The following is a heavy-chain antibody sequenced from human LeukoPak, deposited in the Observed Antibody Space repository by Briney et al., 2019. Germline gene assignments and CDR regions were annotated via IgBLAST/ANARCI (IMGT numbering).Heavy chain of an antibody. V-gene: IGHV1-69*13. CDR3: ARLHTIAAHNWFDP. J-gene: IGHJ5*02. CDR1: GYTFTGYY. CDR2: IIPIFGTA. Sequence: GASVKVSCKASGYTFTGYYMHWVRQAPGQGLEWMGGIIPIFGTANYAQKFQGRVTITADESTSTAYMELSSLRSEDTAVYYCARLHTIAAHNWFDPWGQGTLVTVSS. D-gene: IGHD6-6*01.